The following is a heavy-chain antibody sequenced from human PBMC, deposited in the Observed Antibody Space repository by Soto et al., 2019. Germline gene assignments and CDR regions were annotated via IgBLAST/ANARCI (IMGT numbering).Heavy chain of an antibody. Sequence: QVQLQESGPGLLKPSGTLALSCAVSGDSVSSSNLWTWVRPPPGKGLEWIGDIFHTGITNSNPSLKSRVTMSGYKSKNQFALKLSSVTAADTAVYYCARYSASGLDYYFAMDVWGQGTTVTVSS. CDR1: GDSVSSSNL. V-gene: IGHV4-4*02. J-gene: IGHJ6*02. CDR3: ARYSASGLDYYFAMDV. CDR2: IFHTGIT. D-gene: IGHD6-13*01.